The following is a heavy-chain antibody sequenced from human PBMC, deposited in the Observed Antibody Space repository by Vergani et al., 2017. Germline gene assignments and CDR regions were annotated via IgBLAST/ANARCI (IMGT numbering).Heavy chain of an antibody. J-gene: IGHJ4*02. CDR1: GYTFTGYY. CDR3: ARGDSPDIVVVPAAIRFDN. V-gene: IGHV1-2*02. D-gene: IGHD2-2*01. CDR2: INPNSGGT. Sequence: QVQLVQSGAEVKKPGASVKVSCKASGYTFTGYYMHWVRQAPGQGLEWMGWINPNSGGTNYAQKFQGRVTMTRDTSISTAYMELSRLRSDDTAVYYCARGDSPDIVVVPAAIRFDNWGQGTLVTVSS.